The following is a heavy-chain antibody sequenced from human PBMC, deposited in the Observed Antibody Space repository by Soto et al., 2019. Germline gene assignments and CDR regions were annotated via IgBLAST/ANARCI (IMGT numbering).Heavy chain of an antibody. CDR1: GGSISSSSYY. D-gene: IGHD4-17*01. V-gene: IGHV4-39*01. CDR3: ARHRLIISGDYNNWFDP. Sequence: SETLSLTCTVSGGSISSSSYYWGWIRQPPGKGLEWIGSIYYSGSTYYNPSLKSRVTISVDTSKNQFSLKLSSVTAADTAVYYCARHRLIISGDYNNWFDPWGQGTLVTVSS. J-gene: IGHJ5*02. CDR2: IYYSGST.